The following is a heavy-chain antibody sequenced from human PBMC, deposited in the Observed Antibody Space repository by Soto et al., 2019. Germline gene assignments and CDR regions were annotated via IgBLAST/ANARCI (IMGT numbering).Heavy chain of an antibody. CDR2: INHSGNT. CDR3: ASGQSSGPIHY. CDR1: GKSLSGYY. Sequence: PSETLSLTCAVYGKSLSGYYWSWIRQPPGKALEWIGEINHSGNTNYNPSLKSRVTISVDTSKNQFSLKLSSVTAADTAVYYCASGQSSGPIHYWGQGTLVTVSS. J-gene: IGHJ4*02. D-gene: IGHD6-19*01. V-gene: IGHV4-34*01.